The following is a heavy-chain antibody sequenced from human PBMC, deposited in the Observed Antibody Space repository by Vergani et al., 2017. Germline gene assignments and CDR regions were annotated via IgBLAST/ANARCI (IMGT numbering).Heavy chain of an antibody. D-gene: IGHD3/OR15-3a*01. Sequence: EVQLVQSGAEVKKPGESLKISCKGSGYSFTSYWIGWVRQMPGKGLEWMGIIYPGDSDTRYSPSFQGQVTISADKSISTAYLQWSSLKASDTAMYYCARHSAFGLVETYSYYYYGMDVGGQGTTVTVSS. J-gene: IGHJ6*02. CDR2: IYPGDSDT. V-gene: IGHV5-51*01. CDR1: GYSFTSYW. CDR3: ARHSAFGLVETYSYYYYGMDV.